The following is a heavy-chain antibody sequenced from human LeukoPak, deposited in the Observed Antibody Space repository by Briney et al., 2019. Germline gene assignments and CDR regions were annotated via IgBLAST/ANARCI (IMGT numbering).Heavy chain of an antibody. D-gene: IGHD3-10*01. V-gene: IGHV3-30-3*01. J-gene: IGHJ4*02. Sequence: GGSLRLSYAASGFTFRSYAMHWVRQAPGKGLEWVAVISYDGSNKYYADPVKGRFTISRDNSENTLYLQMNSLRAEDTAVYYCARVRGVGYWGQGTLVTVSS. CDR3: ARVRGVGY. CDR2: ISYDGSNK. CDR1: GFTFRSYA.